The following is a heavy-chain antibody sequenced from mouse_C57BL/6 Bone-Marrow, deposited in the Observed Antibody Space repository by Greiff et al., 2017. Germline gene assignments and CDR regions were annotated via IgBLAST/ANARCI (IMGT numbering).Heavy chain of an antibody. D-gene: IGHD1-1*01. CDR1: GYSITSGYY. CDR2: ISYDGSN. CDR3: ARLLRYYFDY. V-gene: IGHV3-6*01. J-gene: IGHJ2*01. Sequence: EVKLMESGPGLVKPSQSLSLTCSVTGYSITSGYYWNWIRQFPGNKLEWMGYISYDGSNNYNPSLKNRISITRDTSKNQFFLKLNSVTTEDTATYYCARLLRYYFDYWGQGTTLTVSS.